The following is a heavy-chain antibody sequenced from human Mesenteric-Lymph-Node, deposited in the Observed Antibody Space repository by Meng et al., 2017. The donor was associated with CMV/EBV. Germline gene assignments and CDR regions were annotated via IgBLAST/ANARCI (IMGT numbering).Heavy chain of an antibody. J-gene: IGHJ6*02. D-gene: IGHD2-15*01. CDR3: AKGGVGAALNYYYGMDV. CDR2: IWYDGNDK. CDR1: GFTFSSHG. V-gene: IGHV3-33*06. Sequence: GGSLRLSCEASGFTFSSHGMHWVRQAPGQGLEWVAMIWYDGNDKYYSDSVKGRFSISRDNSKDTVDLQINSLRTEDTAVYYCAKGGVGAALNYYYGMDVWGQGTTVIVSS.